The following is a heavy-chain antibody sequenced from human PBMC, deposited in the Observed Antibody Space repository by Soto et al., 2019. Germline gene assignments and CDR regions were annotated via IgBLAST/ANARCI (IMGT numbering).Heavy chain of an antibody. CDR2: IRETGNT. D-gene: IGHD3-22*01. Sequence: PGGSLRLSCAASGFTFSNYAMSWIRQAPGKGLEWVSTIRETGNTYYADSVRGRFATSRDNSENTLYLQMSSLRAEDTAVYYCAKNYYDSTGFDAFDIWGQGTMVTVSS. CDR3: AKNYYDSTGFDAFDI. V-gene: IGHV3-23*01. J-gene: IGHJ3*02. CDR1: GFTFSNYA.